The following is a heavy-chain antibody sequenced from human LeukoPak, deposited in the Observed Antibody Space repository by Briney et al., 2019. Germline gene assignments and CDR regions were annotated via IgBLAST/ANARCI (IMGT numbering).Heavy chain of an antibody. D-gene: IGHD5-12*01. V-gene: IGHV4-34*01. J-gene: IGHJ4*02. CDR2: INHSGST. CDR1: GGSFSGYY. Sequence: SETLSLTCAVYGGSFSGYYWSWIRQPPGKGLEWIGEINHSGSTNYNPSLKSRVTISVDTSKNQFSLKLSSVTAADTAVYYCARGSYSGYVFFPWADTGGLLTNWGQGTLVTVSS. CDR3: ARGSYSGYVFFPWADTGGLLTN.